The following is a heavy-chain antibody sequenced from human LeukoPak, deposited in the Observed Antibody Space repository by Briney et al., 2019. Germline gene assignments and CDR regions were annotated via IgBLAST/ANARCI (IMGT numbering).Heavy chain of an antibody. CDR1: GLIFRSYW. CDR2: INQDGSEK. D-gene: IGHD5-24*01. Sequence: PGGSLRLSCAVSGLIFRSYWMSWVRQAPGKGPEWVANINQDGSEKYFVDSVKGRFTISRDNAKNSLHLQMNTLRAEDTAVYYCARERDGRFFDYWGQGTLVTVSS. V-gene: IGHV3-7*01. CDR3: ARERDGRFFDY. J-gene: IGHJ4*02.